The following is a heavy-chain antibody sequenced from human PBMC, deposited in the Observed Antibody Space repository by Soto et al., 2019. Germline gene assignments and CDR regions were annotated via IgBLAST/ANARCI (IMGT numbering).Heavy chain of an antibody. V-gene: IGHV3-23*01. CDR2: IIGSSTST. D-gene: IGHD3-10*01. CDR1: GFTFSSYA. Sequence: EVQLSGSGGGLVQPGGSLRLSCAAPGFTFSSYAMSWVRQAPGKGLEWVSAIIGSSTSTYYPDSVKGRFTISRDNSKNTLYLQMNSLRAEDTAVYYCAKDPSSGFAMENYFDYWGQGTLVTVSS. CDR3: AKDPSSGFAMENYFDY. J-gene: IGHJ4*02.